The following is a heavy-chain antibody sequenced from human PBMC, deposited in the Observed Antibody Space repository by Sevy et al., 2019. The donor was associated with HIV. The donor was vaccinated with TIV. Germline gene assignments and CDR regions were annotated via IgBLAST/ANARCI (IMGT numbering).Heavy chain of an antibody. CDR3: ARDPIQIVVVPAALRDYYYYAMDV. V-gene: IGHV7-4-1*02. CDR1: GYTFTTYA. D-gene: IGHD2-2*01. Sequence: ASVKVSCKASGYTFTTYAINWVRQAPGQGLEWMGWINTNTGNPTYAQGFTGGFVFSLDTSVSTAYLQISSLKTEETAVYFCARDPIQIVVVPAALRDYYYYAMDVWGQGTTVTVSS. J-gene: IGHJ6*02. CDR2: INTNTGNP.